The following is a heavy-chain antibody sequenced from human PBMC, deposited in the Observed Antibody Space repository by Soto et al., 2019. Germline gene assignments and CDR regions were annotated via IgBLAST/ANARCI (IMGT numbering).Heavy chain of an antibody. D-gene: IGHD6-13*01. Sequence: SETLSLTCAVYGGSFSGYYWSWIRQPPGKGLEWIGEINHSGSTNYHPSLKSRVTISVDTSKNQFSLKLSSGTAADTAVYYCARIAAAGYTENWFDPWGQGTLVTVS. CDR1: GGSFSGYY. V-gene: IGHV4-34*01. CDR2: INHSGST. CDR3: ARIAAAGYTENWFDP. J-gene: IGHJ5*02.